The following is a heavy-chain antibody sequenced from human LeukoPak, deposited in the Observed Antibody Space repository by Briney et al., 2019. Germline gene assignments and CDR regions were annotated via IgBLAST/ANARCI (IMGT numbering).Heavy chain of an antibody. CDR3: ARVLGRGNGYYTRYFDY. CDR1: GYTFTGYY. J-gene: IGHJ4*02. D-gene: IGHD3-3*01. V-gene: IGHV1-2*02. Sequence: ASVTVSCKASGYTFTGYYMHWVRQAPGQGLEWMGWINPNSGGTNYAQKFQGRVTMTRDTSISTAYMELSRLRSDDTAVYYCARVLGRGNGYYTRYFDYWGQGTLVTVSS. CDR2: INPNSGGT.